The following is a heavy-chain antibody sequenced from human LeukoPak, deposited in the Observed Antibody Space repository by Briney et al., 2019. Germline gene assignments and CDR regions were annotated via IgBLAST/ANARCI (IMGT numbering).Heavy chain of an antibody. D-gene: IGHD3-3*01. CDR1: GYSISSGSY. J-gene: IGHJ4*02. CDR3: AGTRRTTYYDFWSWIGY. CDR2: IYHSGST. V-gene: IGHV4-38-2*01. Sequence: MPSETLSLTCAVSGYSISSGSYWGWIRQPPGKGLEWIGSIYHSGSTYYNPSLKSRVTISVDTSKNQFSLKLSSVTAADTAVYYCAGTRRTTYYDFWSWIGYWGQGTLVTVSS.